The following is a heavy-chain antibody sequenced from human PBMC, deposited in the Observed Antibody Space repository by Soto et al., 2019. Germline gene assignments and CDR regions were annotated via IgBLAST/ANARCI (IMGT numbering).Heavy chain of an antibody. J-gene: IGHJ4*02. D-gene: IGHD3-9*01. V-gene: IGHV3-30*18. CDR3: AKVIEILRYFDWSFDY. CDR2: ISYDGSNK. Sequence: GGSLRLSCAASGFTFSSYGMHWVRQAPGKGLEWVAVISYDGSNKYYADSVKGRFTISRDNSKNTLYLQMNSLRAEDTAGYYCAKVIEILRYFDWSFDYWGQGTLVTVSS. CDR1: GFTFSSYG.